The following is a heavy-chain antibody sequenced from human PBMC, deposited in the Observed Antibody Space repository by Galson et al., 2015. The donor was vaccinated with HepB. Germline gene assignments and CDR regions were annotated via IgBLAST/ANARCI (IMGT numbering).Heavy chain of an antibody. D-gene: IGHD4-11*01. CDR1: GFNFNTYS. CDR2: ISYDGTCK. CDR3: ARDGGKYSKFYYYGMDV. V-gene: IGHV3-30*04. Sequence: SLRLSCAASGFNFNTYSLHWVRQAPGKGLEWVAVISYDGTCKYYADSVKGRFTISRDSSENTLYLQMNSLRAEDTAVYFCARDGGKYSKFYYYGMDVWGQGTTVTVSS. J-gene: IGHJ6*02.